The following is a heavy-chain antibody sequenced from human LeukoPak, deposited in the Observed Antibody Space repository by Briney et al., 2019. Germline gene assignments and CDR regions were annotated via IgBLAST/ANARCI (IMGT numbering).Heavy chain of an antibody. V-gene: IGHV4-61*02. J-gene: IGHJ4*02. CDR2: IYTSEST. CDR1: GGSISSGSYY. D-gene: IGHD6-19*01. CDR3: ARDKGSGWYGLDF. Sequence: SQTLSLTCTVSGGSISSGSYYWSWIRQPAGKGLEWIGRIYTSESTNYNPSLKSRVTMSVDTSKNQFSLKLTSVTAADTAVYYCARDKGSGWYGLDFWGQGTLVTASS.